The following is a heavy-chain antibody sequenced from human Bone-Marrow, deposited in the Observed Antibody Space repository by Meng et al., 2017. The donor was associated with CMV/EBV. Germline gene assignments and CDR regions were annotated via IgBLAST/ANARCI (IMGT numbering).Heavy chain of an antibody. CDR3: ARGGYCTSTMCYNLNAFDI. Sequence: GESLKISCAASGFTFSDTEMNWVRQAPGEGLEWVSYISSSGSPIYYADSVKGRFTISRDNAKNSLFLQMNSLRAEDTAVYYCARGGYCTSTMCYNLNAFDIWGQGTVVTVSS. CDR2: ISSSGSPI. J-gene: IGHJ3*02. CDR1: GFTFSDTE. V-gene: IGHV3-48*03. D-gene: IGHD2-2*03.